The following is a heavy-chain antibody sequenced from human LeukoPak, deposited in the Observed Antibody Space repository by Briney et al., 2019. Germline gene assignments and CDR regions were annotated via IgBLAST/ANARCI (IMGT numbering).Heavy chain of an antibody. J-gene: IGHJ4*02. CDR1: GGTFSSFA. CDR3: ARGYTVTLDY. D-gene: IGHD4-17*01. Sequence: SVKVSCKASGGTFSSFAISWVRQAPGQGLEWMGRIIPIFGTTNYAQKFQGRVTITTDESTSTAYMELSSLRSKDTAVYYCARGYTVTLDYWGQGTLVTVSS. CDR2: IIPIFGTT. V-gene: IGHV1-69*05.